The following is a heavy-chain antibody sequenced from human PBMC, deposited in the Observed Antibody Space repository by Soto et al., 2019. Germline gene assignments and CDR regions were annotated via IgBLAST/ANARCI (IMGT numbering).Heavy chain of an antibody. J-gene: IGHJ4*02. CDR3: ARGPTDYYDNSANSILAY. CDR2: ISTYNGNT. D-gene: IGHD3-22*01. V-gene: IGHV1-18*01. CDR1: GYTFITYG. Sequence: QVQLVQSGAEVKKPGASLQVSCKASGYTFITYGVSWVRQAPGQGLDWLGWISTYNGNTRYAESLQGRVTMTTDTTTNTASMELRNLRSDDTAVYYCARGPTDYYDNSANSILAYWGQGTRVTVS.